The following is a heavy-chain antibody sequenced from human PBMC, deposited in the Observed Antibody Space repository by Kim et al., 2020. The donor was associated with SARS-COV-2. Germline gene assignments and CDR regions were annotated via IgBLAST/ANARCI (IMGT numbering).Heavy chain of an antibody. Sequence: GGSLRLSCAASGFTFSSYWMHWVRQAPGKGLVWVSRIDSDGSSTSYADSVKGRFTISRDNAKNTLYLQMNSLRAEDTAVYYCARTLRQVTIFGVVTPFDYWGQGTLVTVSS. CDR1: GFTFSSYW. D-gene: IGHD3-3*01. V-gene: IGHV3-74*01. CDR3: ARTLRQVTIFGVVTPFDY. CDR2: IDSDGSST. J-gene: IGHJ4*02.